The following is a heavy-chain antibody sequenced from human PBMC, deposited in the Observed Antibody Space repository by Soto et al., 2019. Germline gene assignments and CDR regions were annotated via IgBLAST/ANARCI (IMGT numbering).Heavy chain of an antibody. J-gene: IGHJ6*02. CDR2: ISYDGSNK. CDR1: GFTFSSYA. Sequence: QVQLVESGGGVVQPGRSLRLSCAASGFTFSSYAMHWVRQAPGKGLEWVAVISYDGSNKKYADSVKGRFTISRDNSKNTLYLQMNSLRAEDTAVYYCARLIAGGTYHGMDVWGQGTTVTVSS. V-gene: IGHV3-30-3*01. CDR3: ARLIAGGTYHGMDV. D-gene: IGHD3-16*02.